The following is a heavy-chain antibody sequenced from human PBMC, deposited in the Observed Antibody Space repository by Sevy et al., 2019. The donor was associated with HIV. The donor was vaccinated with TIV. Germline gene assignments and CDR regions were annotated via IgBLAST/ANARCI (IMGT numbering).Heavy chain of an antibody. CDR2: IYTSGST. Sequence: SETLSLTCTVSGGSISSYYWSWIRQPAGKGLEWIGRIYTSGSTNYNPSLKSRVTMSVDTSKNQFSLKLSSVTAADTAVYYCARDRGSSSGFSWDYFDYWGQGTLVTVSS. CDR1: GGSISSYY. J-gene: IGHJ4*02. CDR3: ARDRGSSSGFSWDYFDY. V-gene: IGHV4-4*07. D-gene: IGHD6-13*01.